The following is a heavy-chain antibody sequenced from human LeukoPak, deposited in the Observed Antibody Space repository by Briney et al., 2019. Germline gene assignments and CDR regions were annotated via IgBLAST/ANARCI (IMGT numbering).Heavy chain of an antibody. V-gene: IGHV3-74*01. CDR2: TNSDGSST. CDR1: GFTFSSYW. D-gene: IGHD1-26*01. J-gene: IGHJ4*02. CDR3: ASSGSYGVVDY. Sequence: GGSLRLSCAASGFTFSSYWMHWVRQAPGKGLVWVSRTNSDGSSTSYADSVKGRFTISRDNAKNTLYLQMNSLRAEDTAVYYCASSGSYGVVDYWGQGTLVTVSS.